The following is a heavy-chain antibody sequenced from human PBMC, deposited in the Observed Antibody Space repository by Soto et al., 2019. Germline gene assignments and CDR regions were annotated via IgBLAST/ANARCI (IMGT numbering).Heavy chain of an antibody. CDR2: IYYSGST. V-gene: IGHV4-31*03. Sequence: PSETLSLTCTVSGGSISSGGYYWSWIRQHPGKGLEWIGYIYYSGSTYYNPSLKSRVTISVDTSKNQFSLKLSSVTAADTAVYYCARAIELYGMDVWGQGTTVTVSS. J-gene: IGHJ6*02. D-gene: IGHD1-26*01. CDR3: ARAIELYGMDV. CDR1: GGSISSGGYY.